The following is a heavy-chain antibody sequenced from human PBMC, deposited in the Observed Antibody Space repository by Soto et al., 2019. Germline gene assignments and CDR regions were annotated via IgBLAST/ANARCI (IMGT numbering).Heavy chain of an antibody. J-gene: IGHJ4*02. CDR1: GFTFSSYS. CDR2: ISSSSSYI. Sequence: EVQLAESGGGLVKPGGSLRLSCAASGFTFSSYSMNWVRQAPGKGLEWVSSISSSSSYIYYADSVKGRFTISRDNAKNSLYLQMNSLRAEDTAVYYCARDRNSDILTGRRGAFDYWGQGTLVTVSS. V-gene: IGHV3-21*01. D-gene: IGHD3-9*01. CDR3: ARDRNSDILTGRRGAFDY.